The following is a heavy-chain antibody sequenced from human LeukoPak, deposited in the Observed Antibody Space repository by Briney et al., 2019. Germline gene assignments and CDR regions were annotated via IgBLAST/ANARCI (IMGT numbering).Heavy chain of an antibody. CDR1: GFTFSSYA. V-gene: IGHV3-30*07. Sequence: GGSLRLSCAASGFTFSSYAMRCVRQAPGNGLELVAAISYDGSNKCYEDSVKGRLTISRDNTKNTLYLQMNRLRAEDTAVYYCARDREYGGYPNRFDPWGQGTLVTVSS. CDR2: ISYDGSNK. D-gene: IGHD5-12*01. CDR3: ARDREYGGYPNRFDP. J-gene: IGHJ5*02.